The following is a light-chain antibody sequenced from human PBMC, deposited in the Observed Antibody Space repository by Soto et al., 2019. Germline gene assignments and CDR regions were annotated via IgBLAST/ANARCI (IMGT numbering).Light chain of an antibody. V-gene: IGKV1-9*01. CDR2: AAS. CDR3: QQLNSYLPLT. CDR1: QGISSY. J-gene: IGKJ4*01. Sequence: IQLTQSPSSLSASVGDRVTITCRASQGISSYLAWYQQKPGKATKLLIYAASTLQSGVPSRFSGSGSGTDVTLTISSLQPEDFATYYCQQLNSYLPLTFGGGTKVEIK.